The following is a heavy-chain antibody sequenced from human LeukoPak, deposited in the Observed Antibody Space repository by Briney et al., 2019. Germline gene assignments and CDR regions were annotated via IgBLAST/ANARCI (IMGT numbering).Heavy chain of an antibody. CDR2: INPNSGGT. Sequence: GASVKVSCKASGYTFTGYYMHWVRQAPGQGLEWMGWINPNSGGTNYAQKFQGGVTMTRDTSISTAYMELSRLRSDDTAVYYCARGGPGIAAAGKVWFDPWGQGTLVTVSS. CDR3: ARGGPGIAAAGKVWFDP. V-gene: IGHV1-2*02. CDR1: GYTFTGYY. D-gene: IGHD6-13*01. J-gene: IGHJ5*02.